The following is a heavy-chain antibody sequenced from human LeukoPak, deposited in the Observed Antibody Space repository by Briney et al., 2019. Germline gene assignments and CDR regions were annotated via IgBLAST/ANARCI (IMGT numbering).Heavy chain of an antibody. CDR2: INHSGST. V-gene: IGHV4-34*01. Sequence: RTSETLSLTCAVYGGSFSGYYWSWIRQPPGKGLEWIGEINHSGSTNYNPSLKSRVTISVDTSKNQFSLKLSSVTAADTAVYYCARGRGGDYGGNSGHFDYWGQGTLVTVSS. D-gene: IGHD4-23*01. CDR1: GGSFSGYY. CDR3: ARGRGGDYGGNSGHFDY. J-gene: IGHJ4*02.